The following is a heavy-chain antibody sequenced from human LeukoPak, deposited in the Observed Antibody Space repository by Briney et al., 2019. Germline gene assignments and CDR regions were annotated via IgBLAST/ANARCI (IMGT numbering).Heavy chain of an antibody. J-gene: IGHJ5*02. CDR2: IRYDGNSQ. Sequence: GGSLRPSCAASGFIFSDYGMHWVRQAPGKGLEWVAFIRYDGNSQFYADPVKGRFTISRDNGKNTLYLQMNSLGVEDTAVYYCAKDQAGAWGQGTRVTVSS. CDR1: GFIFSDYG. CDR3: AKDQAGA. V-gene: IGHV3-30*02. D-gene: IGHD1-26*01.